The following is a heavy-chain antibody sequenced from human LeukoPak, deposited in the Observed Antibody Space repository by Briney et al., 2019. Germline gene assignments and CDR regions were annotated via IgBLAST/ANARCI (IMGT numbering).Heavy chain of an antibody. V-gene: IGHV3-53*01. Sequence: GGSLRLSCTVSGFTVSSNSMSWVRQAPGKGLEWVSFIYSDNTHYSDSVKGRFTISRDNSKNTMHLQMNSLRAEDTAVYYCARRAGAYSHPYDYGGQGTLVTVSS. J-gene: IGHJ4*02. CDR3: ARRAGAYSHPYDY. CDR1: GFTVSSNS. D-gene: IGHD4/OR15-4a*01. CDR2: IYSDNT.